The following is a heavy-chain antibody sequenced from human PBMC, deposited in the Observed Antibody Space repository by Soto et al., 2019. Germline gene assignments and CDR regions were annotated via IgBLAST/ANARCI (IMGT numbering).Heavy chain of an antibody. Sequence: QVQLVESGGGVVQPGRSLRLSCAASGFTFSSYGMHWVRQAPGKGLEWVAVIWYDGSNKYYADSVKGRFTISRDNSKNTLYLQMNSLRAEDRAVYYCASDREQWLEQWDFDLWGRGTLVTVSS. CDR2: IWYDGSNK. CDR3: ASDREQWLEQWDFDL. CDR1: GFTFSSYG. V-gene: IGHV3-33*01. D-gene: IGHD6-19*01. J-gene: IGHJ2*01.